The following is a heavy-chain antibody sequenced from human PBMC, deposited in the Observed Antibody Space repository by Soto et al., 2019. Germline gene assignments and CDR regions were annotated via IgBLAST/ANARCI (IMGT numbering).Heavy chain of an antibody. D-gene: IGHD1-26*01. V-gene: IGHV1-69*13. CDR3: ARRERPYAHYFDY. Sequence: GASVKVSCKASGGTFSSYAISWVRQAPGQGLEWMGGIIPIFGTANYAQKFQGRVTITADESTSTAYMELSSLRSEDTAVYYCARRERPYAHYFDYWGQGTLVTVSS. CDR2: IIPIFGTA. J-gene: IGHJ4*02. CDR1: GGTFSSYA.